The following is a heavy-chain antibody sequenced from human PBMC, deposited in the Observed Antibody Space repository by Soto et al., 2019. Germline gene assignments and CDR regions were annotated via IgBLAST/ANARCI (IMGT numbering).Heavy chain of an antibody. J-gene: IGHJ5*02. CDR1: GGSISSNNYY. Sequence: PSETLSLTCTVSGGSISSNNYYWGWIRQPPGKGLEWIGTIYYSGSTYYNPSLKSRVTISVDTSKNQFSLKLSSVTAADTAVYYCARPLYYYGSGSYPWFDPWGQGTLVTVSS. D-gene: IGHD3-10*01. CDR2: IYYSGST. V-gene: IGHV4-39*01. CDR3: ARPLYYYGSGSYPWFDP.